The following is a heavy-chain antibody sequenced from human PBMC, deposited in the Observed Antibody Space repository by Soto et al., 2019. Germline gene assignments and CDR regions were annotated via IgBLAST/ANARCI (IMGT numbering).Heavy chain of an antibody. CDR1: GFTFSRSG. CDR2: TWSDGSNK. Sequence: QVQLVESGGGVAQPGRSLTLSCAASGFTFSRSGMHWVRQAPGKGLEWVAGTWSDGSNKYYADSVKGRFTISRDNSKNTLYLQMDSLGPDDTAVYYCARVRGGGWYFGSWGQGVLVTVSS. J-gene: IGHJ4*02. CDR3: ARVRGGGWYFGS. V-gene: IGHV3-33*01. D-gene: IGHD6-19*01.